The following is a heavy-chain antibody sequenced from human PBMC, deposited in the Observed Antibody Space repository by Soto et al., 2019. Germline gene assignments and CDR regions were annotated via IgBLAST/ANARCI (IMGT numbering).Heavy chain of an antibody. V-gene: IGHV3-11*01. Sequence: QVQLVESGGGLVKPGGSLRLSCAASGFDFSDFPMSWIRQAPGKGLEWISYISASGSSVSYADSVKGRFTISRDNAKNSVFLQLNSLRADDTALYYCARVQGDDYGDAVEYFYGLDVWGQGTPVTVSS. CDR2: ISASGSSV. D-gene: IGHD4-17*01. J-gene: IGHJ6*02. CDR3: ARVQGDDYGDAVEYFYGLDV. CDR1: GFDFSDFP.